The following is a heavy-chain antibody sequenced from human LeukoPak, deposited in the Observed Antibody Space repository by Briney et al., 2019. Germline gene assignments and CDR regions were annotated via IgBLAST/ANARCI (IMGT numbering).Heavy chain of an antibody. J-gene: IGHJ4*02. CDR3: ARDQDGLLPEYFDY. CDR2: IYYSGST. V-gene: IGHV4-39*07. D-gene: IGHD4-17*01. Sequence: PSETLSLTCTVPGGSISSSSYYWGWIRQPPGKGLEWIGSIYYSGSTYYNPSLKSRVTISVDTSKNQFSLKLSSVTAADTAVYYCARDQDGLLPEYFDYWGQGTLVTVSS. CDR1: GGSISSSSYY.